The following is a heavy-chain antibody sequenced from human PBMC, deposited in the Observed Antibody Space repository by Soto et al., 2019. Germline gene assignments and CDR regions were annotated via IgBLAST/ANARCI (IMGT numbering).Heavy chain of an antibody. Sequence: QLQLQESGPGLVKPSETLSLTCTVSGDSIISRSYYWGWIRQPPGKGLDWIGSVYYTGTTYYSPSLKSRVAISVDTSKNQFSLRLSSVTAADTAVYYCARHKIASSEIGNWFDPWGQGTLVTVSS. CDR1: GDSIISRSYY. J-gene: IGHJ5*02. D-gene: IGHD6-13*01. CDR2: VYYTGTT. CDR3: ARHKIASSEIGNWFDP. V-gene: IGHV4-39*01.